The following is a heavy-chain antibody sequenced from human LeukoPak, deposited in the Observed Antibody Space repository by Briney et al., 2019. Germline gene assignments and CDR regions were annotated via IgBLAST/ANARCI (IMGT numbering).Heavy chain of an antibody. J-gene: IGHJ6*02. CDR3: ARGGYYDFSTGYYQTQYYRGMDV. V-gene: IGHV3-30*09. CDR2: ISYDGNNQ. D-gene: IGHD3-3*01. Sequence: GGSLRLSCAASGFTFSSYAIHWVRQAPVKGLEWVAGISYDGNNQFYADAVKGRFAISRENSKNTVYLEMNSLRPEDTAVYFCARGGYYDFSTGYYQTQYYRGMDVWGQGTTVTVSS. CDR1: GFTFSSYA.